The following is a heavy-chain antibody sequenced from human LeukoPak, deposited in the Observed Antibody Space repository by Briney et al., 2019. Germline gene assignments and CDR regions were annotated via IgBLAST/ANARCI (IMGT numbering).Heavy chain of an antibody. D-gene: IGHD1-26*01. V-gene: IGHV1-24*01. CDR2: FDPEDGET. CDR1: GYTLTELS. J-gene: IGHJ6*02. CDR3: AITVRWKKGGVSGSYYGPYYYYGMDV. Sequence: ASVKVSCKVSGYTLTELSMHWVRQAPGKGLEWMGGFDPEDGETIYAQKFQGRVTMTEDTSTDTAYMELSSLRSEDTAVYYCAITVRWKKGGVSGSYYGPYYYYGMDVWGQGTTVTVSS.